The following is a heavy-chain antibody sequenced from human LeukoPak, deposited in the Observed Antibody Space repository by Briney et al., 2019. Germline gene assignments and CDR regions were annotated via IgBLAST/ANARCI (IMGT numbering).Heavy chain of an antibody. V-gene: IGHV4-34*01. CDR2: INHSGST. CDR3: ARGGNYYGSP. CDR1: GGSFSGYY. J-gene: IGHJ4*02. Sequence: SETLSHTCAVYGGSFSGYYWSWIRQPPGKGLEWIGEINHSGSTNYNPSLKSRVTISVDTSKNQFSLKLSSVTAADTAVYYCARGGNYYGSPWGQGTLVTVSS. D-gene: IGHD3-10*01.